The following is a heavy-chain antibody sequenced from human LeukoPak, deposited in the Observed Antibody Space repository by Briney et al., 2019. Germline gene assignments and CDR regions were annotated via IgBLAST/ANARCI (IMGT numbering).Heavy chain of an antibody. CDR2: INHNGNVN. D-gene: IGHD3-16*01. V-gene: IGHV3-7*03. J-gene: IGHJ6*02. Sequence: GGSLRLSCAASGFTFSTYSMNWVRQAPGKGLEWVASINHNGNVNYYVDSVKGRFTISRDNAKNSLYLQMSNLRAEDTAVYFWGRGGGLDVWGQGATVTVSS. CDR3: GRGGGLDV. CDR1: GFTFSTYS.